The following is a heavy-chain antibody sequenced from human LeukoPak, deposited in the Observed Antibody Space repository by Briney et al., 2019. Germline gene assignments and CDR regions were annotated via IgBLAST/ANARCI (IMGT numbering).Heavy chain of an antibody. CDR1: GGSISSYY. CDR3: ARGLIGYSYGFSGFDP. Sequence: SETLSLTCTVSGGSISSYYWSWIRQPAGKGLEWIGRIYTSGSTNYNPSLKSRVTMSVDTSKNQFSLKLSSVTAADTAVYYCARGLIGYSYGFSGFDPWGQGTLVTVSS. V-gene: IGHV4-4*07. CDR2: IYTSGST. D-gene: IGHD5-18*01. J-gene: IGHJ5*02.